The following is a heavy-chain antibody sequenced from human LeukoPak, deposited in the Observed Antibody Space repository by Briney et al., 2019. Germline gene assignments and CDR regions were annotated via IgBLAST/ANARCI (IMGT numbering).Heavy chain of an antibody. Sequence: SETLSLTCAVYGGSFSGYYWSWIRQTPGKGLEWIGEINHSGSTNYNPSLKSRVTISVDTSKNQFSLKLSSVTAADTAVYYCARDRPPSTVIHYFDYWGQGTLVTVSS. V-gene: IGHV4-34*01. CDR1: GGSFSGYY. D-gene: IGHD4-11*01. J-gene: IGHJ4*02. CDR3: ARDRPPSTVIHYFDY. CDR2: INHSGST.